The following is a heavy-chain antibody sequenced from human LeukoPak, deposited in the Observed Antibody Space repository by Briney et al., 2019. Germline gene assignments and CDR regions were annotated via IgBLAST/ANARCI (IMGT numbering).Heavy chain of an antibody. Sequence: GGSLKLSCKASGFTFSGSTMHWVRQASGKGLEWVGRIRTKGNSYATAYAASMKGRFTISRDDSKNTLYLQMNSLRAEDTAVYYCAKVGSSYYYDSSGYYWNYWGQGTLVTVSS. D-gene: IGHD3-22*01. CDR3: AKVGSSYYYDSSGYYWNY. CDR1: GFTFSGST. CDR2: IRTKGNSYAT. V-gene: IGHV3-73*01. J-gene: IGHJ4*02.